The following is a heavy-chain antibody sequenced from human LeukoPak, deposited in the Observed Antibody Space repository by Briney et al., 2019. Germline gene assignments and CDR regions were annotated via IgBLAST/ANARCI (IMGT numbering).Heavy chain of an antibody. CDR3: ARVPGYYDFWSGYSPMYNWFDP. CDR1: GGSISSSSYY. J-gene: IGHJ5*02. Sequence: SETLSLTCTVSGGSISSSSYYWGWIRQPPGKGLEWIGSIYYSGSTYYNPSLKSRVTISVDTSKNQFSLKLSSVTAADTAVYYCARVPGYYDFWSGYSPMYNWFDPWGQGTLVTVSS. D-gene: IGHD3-3*01. V-gene: IGHV4-39*07. CDR2: IYYSGST.